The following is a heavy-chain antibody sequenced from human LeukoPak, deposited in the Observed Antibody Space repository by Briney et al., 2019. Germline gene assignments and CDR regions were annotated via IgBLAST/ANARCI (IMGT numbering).Heavy chain of an antibody. CDR2: INQDGSEK. CDR1: GFTFSSYW. CDR3: ARDMLNYDFWSGYLN. D-gene: IGHD3-3*01. J-gene: IGHJ4*02. V-gene: IGHV3-7*01. Sequence: GGSLRLSCAASGFTFSSYWMSWVRQAPGKGLEWVANINQDGSEKYYVDSVKGRFTISRDNAKNSLYLQMNSLRAEDTAVYYCARDMLNYDFWSGYLNWGQGTLVTVSS.